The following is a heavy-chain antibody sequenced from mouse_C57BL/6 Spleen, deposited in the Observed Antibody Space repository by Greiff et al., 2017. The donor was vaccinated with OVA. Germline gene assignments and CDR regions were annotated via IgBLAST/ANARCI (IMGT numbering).Heavy chain of an antibody. CDR2: IDPENGDT. CDR1: GFNIKDDY. Sequence: EVQLVESGAELVRPGASVKLSCTASGFNIKDDYMHWVKQRPEQGLEWIGWIDPENGDTEYASKFQGKATITADTSSHTAYMQLSSLTSEDTAVCYCTTFRPPSAMDYWGQGTSVTVSS. V-gene: IGHV14-4*01. CDR3: TTFRPPSAMDY. J-gene: IGHJ4*01.